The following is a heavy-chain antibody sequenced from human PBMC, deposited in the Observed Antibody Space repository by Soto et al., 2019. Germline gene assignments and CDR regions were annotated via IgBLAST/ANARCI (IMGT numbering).Heavy chain of an antibody. CDR2: ISGSGGST. Sequence: EVQLLESGGGLVQPGGSLRLSCAASGFTFSSYAMSWVRQAPGKGLEWVSAISGSGGSTYYADSVKGRFTISRDNSKNTLYLQMNSLRAEDTAVYYCAKGRALLWFGDRIRCMDVWGQGTTVTVSS. V-gene: IGHV3-23*01. CDR1: GFTFSSYA. CDR3: AKGRALLWFGDRIRCMDV. J-gene: IGHJ6*02. D-gene: IGHD3-10*01.